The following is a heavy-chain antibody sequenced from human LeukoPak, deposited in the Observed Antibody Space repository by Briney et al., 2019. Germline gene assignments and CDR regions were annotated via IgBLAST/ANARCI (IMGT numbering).Heavy chain of an antibody. CDR2: ISYDGANK. CDR1: GLTFSRYA. D-gene: IGHD6-19*01. Sequence: GGSLRLSCAASGLTFSRYAMHWVRQAPGKGLEWVAVISYDGANKHNADSVKGRFSISRDSSKNTLYLQMDSLRPEDTAVYYCARDQAVSGSNYYYGVDVWGKGTTVTVSS. J-gene: IGHJ6*04. V-gene: IGHV3-30*04. CDR3: ARDQAVSGSNYYYGVDV.